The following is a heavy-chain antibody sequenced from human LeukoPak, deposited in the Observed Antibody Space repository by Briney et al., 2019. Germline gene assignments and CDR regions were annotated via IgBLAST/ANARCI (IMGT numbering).Heavy chain of an antibody. CDR3: ARDGGGYYGMDV. D-gene: IGHD3-10*01. Sequence: SETLSLTCTVSGGSIRSGGYYWNWIRQPPGKGLEWIGCISHSGNTYYNPPLKSRITMSVDRSKNQFSLKLSSVTAADTAVYYCARDGGGYYGMDVWGQGTTVTVSS. J-gene: IGHJ6*02. CDR1: GGSIRSGGYY. CDR2: ISHSGNT. V-gene: IGHV4-30-2*01.